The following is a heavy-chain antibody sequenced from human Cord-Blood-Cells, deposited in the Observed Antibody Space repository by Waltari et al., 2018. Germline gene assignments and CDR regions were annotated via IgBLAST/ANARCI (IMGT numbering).Heavy chain of an antibody. V-gene: IGHV4-39*01. J-gene: IGHJ4*02. Sequence: QLQLQESGPGLVKPSETLSLTCTVSGGSISSCSYYWGWIRQPPGKGLEWIGSIYYSGSTYYNPSLKSRVTISVDTSKNQFSLKLSSVTAADTAVYYCAGPANWNYYFDYWGQGTLVT. D-gene: IGHD1-7*01. CDR1: GGSISSCSYY. CDR3: AGPANWNYYFDY. CDR2: IYYSGST.